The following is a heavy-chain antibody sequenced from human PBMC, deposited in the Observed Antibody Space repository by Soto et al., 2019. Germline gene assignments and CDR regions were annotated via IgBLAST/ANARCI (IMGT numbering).Heavy chain of an antibody. D-gene: IGHD3-9*01. V-gene: IGHV4-59*08. CDR3: ARYDILSGYSDRFDP. CDR1: GGFISNYY. Sequence: QVQLQESGPGLVKPSETLSLTCTVSGGFISNYYWSWIRQSPGKGLEWIAYIYYSGSTKYNPSLKSRVIISVDTSKNQFSLKMISVTAADTAVYYCARYDILSGYSDRFDPWGQGILVTVSS. J-gene: IGHJ5*02. CDR2: IYYSGST.